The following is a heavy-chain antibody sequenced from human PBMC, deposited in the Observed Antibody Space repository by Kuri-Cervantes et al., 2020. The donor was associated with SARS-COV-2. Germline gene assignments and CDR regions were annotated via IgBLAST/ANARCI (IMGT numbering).Heavy chain of an antibody. J-gene: IGHJ6*03. D-gene: IGHD4-17*01. V-gene: IGHV1-18*01. CDR2: ISAYNGNT. Sequence: ASVKVSCKASGYTFTSYGISWVRQAPGQGLEWMGWISAYNGNTNYAQKLQGRVTMTTDTSTSTAYMELRSLRSDDTAVYYCARATVLPYYYYYVDVWGKGTTVTVSS. CDR3: ARATVLPYYYYYVDV. CDR1: GYTFTSYG.